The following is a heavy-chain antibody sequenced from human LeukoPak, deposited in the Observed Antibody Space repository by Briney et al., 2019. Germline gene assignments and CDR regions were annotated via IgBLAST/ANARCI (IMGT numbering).Heavy chain of an antibody. CDR1: GFTFSSYE. D-gene: IGHD1-1*01. Sequence: GGSLRLSCAASGFTFSSYEMNWVRQAPGKGLEWVSSISSSSSYINYADSVRGRFTTSRDNAKNSLFLQMDSLRGEDTAVYYCARCTTGKTFGSLREIKKSREIDYWGQGTLVTVSS. V-gene: IGHV3-21*01. J-gene: IGHJ4*02. CDR3: ARCTTGKTFGSLREIKKSREIDY. CDR2: ISSSSSYI.